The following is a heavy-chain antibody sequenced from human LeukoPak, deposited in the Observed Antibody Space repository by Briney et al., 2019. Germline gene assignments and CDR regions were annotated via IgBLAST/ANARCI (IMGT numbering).Heavy chain of an antibody. V-gene: IGHV5-51*01. CDR3: ARSPQGHCSGGSCPLHAFDY. CDR1: GYSFTSYW. Sequence: GESLQISCQGSGYSFTSYWIGWVRQMPGKGLEWMGIIYPGDSDTRYSPSFQGQVTISADKSISTAYLQWSSLKASDTAMYYCARSPQGHCSGGSCPLHAFDYWGQGTLVTVSS. J-gene: IGHJ4*02. CDR2: IYPGDSDT. D-gene: IGHD2-15*01.